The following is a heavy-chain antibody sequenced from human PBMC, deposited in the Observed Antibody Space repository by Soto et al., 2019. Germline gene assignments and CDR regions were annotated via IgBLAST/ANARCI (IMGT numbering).Heavy chain of an antibody. CDR3: AREGGSYNWFDP. D-gene: IGHD3-10*01. Sequence: GGSLRLSCAASGFTFSNYWMSWVRQAPGKGLEWVANIKQDGSEKYYADSVKGRFTISRDNAKNSLYLQMNSLRDEDTAVYYCAREGGSYNWFDPWGQGTLVTVSS. CDR2: IKQDGSEK. CDR1: GFTFSNYW. J-gene: IGHJ5*02. V-gene: IGHV3-7*01.